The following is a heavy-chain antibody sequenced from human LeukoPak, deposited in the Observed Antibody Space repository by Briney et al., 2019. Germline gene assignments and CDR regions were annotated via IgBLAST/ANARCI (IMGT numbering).Heavy chain of an antibody. CDR1: GGTFSSYA. V-gene: IGHV1-69*04. J-gene: IGHJ6*02. Sequence: ASVKVSCKASGGTFSSYAISWVRQAPGQGLEWMGRIIPILGIANYAQKFQGRVTITADESTSTAYMELSSMRSEDPAVYYCARTNYYGMDVWGQGTTVTVSS. CDR3: ARTNYYGMDV. CDR2: IIPILGIA.